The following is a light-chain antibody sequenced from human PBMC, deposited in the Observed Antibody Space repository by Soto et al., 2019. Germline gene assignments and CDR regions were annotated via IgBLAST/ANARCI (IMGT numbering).Light chain of an antibody. CDR2: DAS. CDR1: QSVKTF. Sequence: VLTKSPATVSLSPGERATLSCRASQSVKTFLAWYQRRPGQPPRLLIHDASHRTAGIPARFSGSGSGTDSTLTISRLEPEDFAVYYCQQHGRSPITFGQGTRLEIK. CDR3: QQHGRSPIT. V-gene: IGKV3-11*01. J-gene: IGKJ5*01.